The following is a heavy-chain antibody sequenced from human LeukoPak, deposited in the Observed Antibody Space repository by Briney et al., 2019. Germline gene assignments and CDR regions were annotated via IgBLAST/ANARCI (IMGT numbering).Heavy chain of an antibody. J-gene: IGHJ4*02. V-gene: IGHV3-30*04. Sequence: GGSLTLSCSASGLTFSVYATQWVRQAPGKGLEWVAVISSDETNKYYAESVRGPFTISRDNSANTLYLYMNGLTGADTSVYYYTLTTHAVAYYFDYWGQGTLVTVSS. CDR2: ISSDETNK. CDR1: GLTFSVYA. D-gene: IGHD1/OR15-1a*01. CDR3: TLTTHAVAYYFDY.